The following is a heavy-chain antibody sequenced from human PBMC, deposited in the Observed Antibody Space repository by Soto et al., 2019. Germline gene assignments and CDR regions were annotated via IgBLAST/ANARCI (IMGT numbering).Heavy chain of an antibody. D-gene: IGHD5-12*01. CDR2: IYYSGST. CDR1: GGSISSSSYY. V-gene: IGHV4-39*01. J-gene: IGHJ4*02. Sequence: QLQLQESGPGLVKPSETLSLTCTVSGGSISSSSYYWGWIRQPPGKGLEWIGSIYYSGSTYYNPSLKSRVTISVDTSKNQFSLKLSSVTAADTAVYYCARSEWLRLVDYWGQGTLVTVSS. CDR3: ARSEWLRLVDY.